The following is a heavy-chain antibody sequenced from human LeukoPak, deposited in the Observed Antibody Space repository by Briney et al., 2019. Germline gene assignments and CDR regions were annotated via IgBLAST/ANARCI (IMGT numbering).Heavy chain of an antibody. CDR2: IWYDGSNK. CDR3: AREGLRGDYDILTGYTLPKKYYFDY. CDR1: GFTFSSYA. V-gene: IGHV3-33*08. J-gene: IGHJ4*02. D-gene: IGHD3-9*01. Sequence: PGGSLRLSCAASGFTFSSYALSWVRQAPGKGLEWVAVIWYDGSNKYYADSVKGRFTISRDNSKNKLYLQMNSLRAEDTAAYYCAREGLRGDYDILTGYTLPKKYYFDYWGQGTLVTVSS.